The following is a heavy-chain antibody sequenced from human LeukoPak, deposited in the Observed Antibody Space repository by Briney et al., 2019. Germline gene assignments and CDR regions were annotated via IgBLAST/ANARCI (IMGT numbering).Heavy chain of an antibody. CDR2: IKQDGSDK. CDR1: GFTFSYYW. J-gene: IGHJ4*02. CDR3: ARRRCSSTSCFFDC. Sequence: GGSLRLSCAASGFTFSYYWMSWVRQAPGKGLEWVANIKQDGSDKYYVDSVKGRFTITRDNAKNSLYLQMNSLRAEDTAVYYCARRRCSSTSCFFDCWGQGTLVTVSS. V-gene: IGHV3-7*01. D-gene: IGHD2-2*01.